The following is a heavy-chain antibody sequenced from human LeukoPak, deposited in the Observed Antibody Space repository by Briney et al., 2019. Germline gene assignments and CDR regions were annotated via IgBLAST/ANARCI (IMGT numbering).Heavy chain of an antibody. Sequence: NPGGSLRLSCAASGFTFSTYTLSWVRQAPGKGLEWVSSISSSSSYIYYADSVKGRFTISRDNAKNSLYLQMNSLRAEDTAVYYCCMYYYDSSGYEFDYWGQGTLVTVSS. CDR2: ISSSSSYI. J-gene: IGHJ4*02. V-gene: IGHV3-21*01. D-gene: IGHD3-22*01. CDR1: GFTFSTYT. CDR3: CMYYYDSSGYEFDY.